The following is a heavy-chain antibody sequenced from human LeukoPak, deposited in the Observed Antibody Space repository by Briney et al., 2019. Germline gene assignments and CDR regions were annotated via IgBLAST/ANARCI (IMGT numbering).Heavy chain of an antibody. J-gene: IGHJ4*02. Sequence: DSVKGRFTISRDNAKNSLYLQMNSLRAEDTAVYYCARDLGSSSWKQNAVDYWGQGTLVTVSS. V-gene: IGHV3-48*01. CDR3: ARDLGSSSWKQNAVDY. D-gene: IGHD6-13*01.